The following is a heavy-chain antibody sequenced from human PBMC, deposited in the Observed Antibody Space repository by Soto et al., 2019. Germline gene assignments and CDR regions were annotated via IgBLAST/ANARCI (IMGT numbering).Heavy chain of an antibody. J-gene: IGHJ4*02. CDR2: ISYDGTYK. V-gene: IGHV3-30-3*01. CDR1: AFTFRSYA. Sequence: QVQLVESGGGVVQPGRSLRLSCAASAFTFRSYAMHWVRQAPGKGLEWVAVISYDGTYKYYADSVKGRFTISRDNSKNPLYLQMSSLRPEVTAVYYCARDAIYDGSGYYGSYFDYWGQGSLVTVSS. D-gene: IGHD3-22*01. CDR3: ARDAIYDGSGYYGSYFDY.